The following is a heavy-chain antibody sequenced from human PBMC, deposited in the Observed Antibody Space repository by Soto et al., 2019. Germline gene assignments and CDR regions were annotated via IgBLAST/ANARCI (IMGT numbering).Heavy chain of an antibody. J-gene: IGHJ4*02. D-gene: IGHD4-17*01. CDR3: ASISYGGFDY. CDR2: IYYSGST. CDR1: GGSISSYY. V-gene: IGHV4-59*01. Sequence: LSLTCTVSGGSISSYYWSWIRQPPGKGLEWIGYIYYSGSTNYNPSLKSRVTISVDTSKNQFSLKLSSVTAADTAVYYCASISYGGFDYWGQGTLVTVSS.